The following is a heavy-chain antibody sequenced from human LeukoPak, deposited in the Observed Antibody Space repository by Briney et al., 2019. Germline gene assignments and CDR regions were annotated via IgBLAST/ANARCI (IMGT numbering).Heavy chain of an antibody. CDR2: TNHSGST. CDR1: GGSFSGYY. D-gene: IGHD3-9*01. V-gene: IGHV4-34*01. CDR3: ARHVEVLQYLAWLNSNYMEV. Sequence: PSETLSLTCAVYGGSFSGYYWSWIRQPPGKGLEWIGETNHSGSTNYNPSLKSRVTISVDTSKNQFSLKLSSVTAADTAVYYCARHVEVLQYLAWLNSNYMEVWGKGTTVTIPS. J-gene: IGHJ6*03.